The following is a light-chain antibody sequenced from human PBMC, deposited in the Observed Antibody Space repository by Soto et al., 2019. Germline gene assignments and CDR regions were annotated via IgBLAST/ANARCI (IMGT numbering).Light chain of an antibody. J-gene: IGKJ1*01. CDR1: QSISSW. Sequence: DIQMTQSPSTLSASVVDIVTITCRASQSISSWLAWYQQKPGKAPKLLIYDASSLESGVPSRFSGSGSGTEFTLTISSLQPDDFATYYCQQYNSYWTFGQGTKVDIK. CDR3: QQYNSYWT. V-gene: IGKV1-5*01. CDR2: DAS.